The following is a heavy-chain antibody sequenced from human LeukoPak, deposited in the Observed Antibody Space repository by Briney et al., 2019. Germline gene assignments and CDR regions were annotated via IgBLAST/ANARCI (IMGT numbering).Heavy chain of an antibody. CDR2: ISSSGSTI. D-gene: IGHD3-3*01. J-gene: IGHJ4*02. V-gene: IGHV3-48*03. Sequence: GGSLRLSCAASGFIFRSYEMNWVRQAPGKGLEWVSYISSSGSTIYYADSVKGRFTLSRDNAKNSLYLQMNSLRAEDTAVYYCARADALYYDFWSGYYPHDYWGQGTLVTVSS. CDR1: GFIFRSYE. CDR3: ARADALYYDFWSGYYPHDY.